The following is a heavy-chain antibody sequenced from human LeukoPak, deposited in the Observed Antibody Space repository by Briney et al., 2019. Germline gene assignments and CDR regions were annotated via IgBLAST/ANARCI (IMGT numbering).Heavy chain of an antibody. CDR1: GYTFTSYG. V-gene: IGHV1-18*01. J-gene: IGHJ5*02. Sequence: ASVKVSCKASGYTFTSYGISWVRQAPGQGLEWMGWISAYNGNTNYAQKLQGRVTMTTDTSTSTAYMELRSLRSDDTAVYYCARGARKADDYGGFFDPWGQGTLVTVSS. CDR2: ISAYNGNT. CDR3: ARGARKADDYGGFFDP. D-gene: IGHD4-23*01.